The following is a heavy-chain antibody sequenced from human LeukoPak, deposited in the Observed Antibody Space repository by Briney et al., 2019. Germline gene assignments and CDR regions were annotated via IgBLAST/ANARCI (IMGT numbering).Heavy chain of an antibody. CDR3: ARVGGENSGYRYYFDF. CDR2: INHSGST. J-gene: IGHJ4*02. D-gene: IGHD5-18*01. Sequence: SETLSLTCAVYGGSFSGYYWSWIRQPPGKGLEWIGEINHSGSTNYNPSLKSRVTIPVDTSKNQFSLKLNSVTAADTAVYYCARVGGENSGYRYYFDFWGQGTLVTVSS. CDR1: GGSFSGYY. V-gene: IGHV4-34*01.